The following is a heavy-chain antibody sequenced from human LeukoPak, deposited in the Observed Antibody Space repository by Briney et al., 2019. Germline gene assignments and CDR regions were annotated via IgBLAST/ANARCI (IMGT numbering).Heavy chain of an antibody. J-gene: IGHJ4*02. CDR1: GFSITNTP. CDR3: VKARGAGSQKDWHFDY. D-gene: IGHD1-26*01. V-gene: IGHV3-23*01. CDR2: GVGCGVGM. Sequence: AGTLTLSCAASGFSITNTPNCWVCLPPPQGQERVSTGVGCGVGMWYADSVKGRFSISRDNSKNTLYLQMNSLRAEDTATYYCVKARGAGSQKDWHFDYWGQGTLVTVSA.